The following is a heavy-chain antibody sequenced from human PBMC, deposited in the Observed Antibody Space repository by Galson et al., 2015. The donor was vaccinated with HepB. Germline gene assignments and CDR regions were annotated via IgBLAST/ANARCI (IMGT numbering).Heavy chain of an antibody. Sequence: SLRLSCAASGFTFSSYSMNWVRQAPGKGLEWVSSISSSSSYIYYADSVKGRFTISRDNAKNSLYLQMNSLRAEDTAVYYCASWVEVSSSSRWVGGDYYYYGMDVWGQGTTVTVSS. CDR3: ASWVEVSSSSRWVGGDYYYYGMDV. J-gene: IGHJ6*02. CDR2: ISSSSSYI. CDR1: GFTFSSYS. D-gene: IGHD6-13*01. V-gene: IGHV3-21*01.